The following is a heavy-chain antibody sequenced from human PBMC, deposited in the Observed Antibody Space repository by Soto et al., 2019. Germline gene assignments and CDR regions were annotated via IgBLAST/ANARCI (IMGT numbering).Heavy chain of an antibody. J-gene: IGHJ4*02. D-gene: IGHD4-17*01. CDR3: ASYGGNSTANFDY. Sequence: GGSLRLSCAASGGTFSSYAISWVRQAPGQGLEWMGGIIPIFGTANYAQKFQGRVTITADESTSTAYMELSSLRSEDTAVYYCASYGGNSTANFDYWGQGTLVTVSS. V-gene: IGHV1-69*01. CDR1: GGTFSSYA. CDR2: IIPIFGTA.